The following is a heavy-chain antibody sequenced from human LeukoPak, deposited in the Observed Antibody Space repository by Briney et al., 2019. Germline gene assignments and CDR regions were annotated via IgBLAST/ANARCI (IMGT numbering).Heavy chain of an antibody. Sequence: GESLKISCKGSGYSFTSYWIGWVRQMPGKGLEWMGIIYPGDSDTRYSPSFQGQVTISADKSISTAYLQWSSLKASDTAMYYCARPSASGSYYSGFDYWGQGTLVTVSS. CDR3: ARPSASGSYYSGFDY. CDR2: IYPGDSDT. D-gene: IGHD1-26*01. CDR1: GYSFTSYW. J-gene: IGHJ4*02. V-gene: IGHV5-51*01.